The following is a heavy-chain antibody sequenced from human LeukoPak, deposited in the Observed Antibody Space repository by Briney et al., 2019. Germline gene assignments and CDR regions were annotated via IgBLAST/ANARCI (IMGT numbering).Heavy chain of an antibody. CDR3: ARGKGIAGGYNWFDP. V-gene: IGHV4-39*07. D-gene: IGHD1-20*01. CDR1: GGSISSSSYY. J-gene: IGHJ5*02. CDR2: IYNSGSS. Sequence: SETLSLTCTVSGGSISSSSYYWGWIRQPPGKGLEWIGSIYNSGSSYYNQSLKSRVTISVDTSMNQFSLKLSSVTAADTAVYYCARGKGIAGGYNWFDPWGQGALATVSS.